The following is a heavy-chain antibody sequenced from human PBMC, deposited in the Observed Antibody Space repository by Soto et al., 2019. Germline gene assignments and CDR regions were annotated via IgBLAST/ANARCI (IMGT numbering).Heavy chain of an antibody. D-gene: IGHD2-21*02. J-gene: IGHJ4*02. CDR1: GFTFDDYA. CDR2: ISWNGGSI. CDR3: ARTRTAFYRYYFDS. V-gene: IGHV3-9*01. Sequence: PGGSLRLSCAASGFTFDDYAMHWVRQAPGKGLEWVSTISWNGGSIAYADSVKGRFTISRDNAKNSLYLQMNSLRAEDTAVYYCARTRTAFYRYYFDSWGQGALVTVSS.